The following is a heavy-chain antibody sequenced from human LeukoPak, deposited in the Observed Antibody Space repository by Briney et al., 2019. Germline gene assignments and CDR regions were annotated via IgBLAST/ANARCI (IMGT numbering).Heavy chain of an antibody. V-gene: IGHV3-48*01. Sequence: PGGSLRLSCAASGFTFSSYSMNWVRQAPGKGLEWVSYISSSSSTIYYADSVKGRFTISRDNAKNSLYLQMNSLRAEDTAVYYCASQVNYYDSSGYQLEDDYWGQGTLVTVSS. CDR2: ISSSSSTI. D-gene: IGHD3-22*01. J-gene: IGHJ4*02. CDR3: ASQVNYYDSSGYQLEDDY. CDR1: GFTFSSYS.